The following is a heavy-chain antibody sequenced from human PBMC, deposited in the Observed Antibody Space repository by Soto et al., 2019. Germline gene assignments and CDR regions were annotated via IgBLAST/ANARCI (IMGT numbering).Heavy chain of an antibody. Sequence: ASVKVSCKASGYTFTSYAMHWVRQAPGQRLEWMGWINAGNGNTKYSQKFQGRVTITRDKSASTAYMELSSLRSEDTAVYYCARVGAGDSSGQYYFDYWGQGTLVTVSS. J-gene: IGHJ4*02. CDR1: GYTFTSYA. V-gene: IGHV1-3*01. D-gene: IGHD3-22*01. CDR3: ARVGAGDSSGQYYFDY. CDR2: INAGNGNT.